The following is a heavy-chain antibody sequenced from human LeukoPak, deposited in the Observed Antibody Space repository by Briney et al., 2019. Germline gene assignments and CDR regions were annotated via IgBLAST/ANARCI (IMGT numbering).Heavy chain of an antibody. CDR3: ARDQYYDSKGWFDP. J-gene: IGHJ5*02. Sequence: ASVKVSCKASGYTFTGYYMHWVRQAPGQGLEWMGWINPNSGGTNCAQKFQGRVTMTTDTSTNTAYMELRSLRSDDTAVYYCARDQYYDSKGWFDPWGQGTLVTVSS. D-gene: IGHD3-22*01. V-gene: IGHV1-2*02. CDR2: INPNSGGT. CDR1: GYTFTGYY.